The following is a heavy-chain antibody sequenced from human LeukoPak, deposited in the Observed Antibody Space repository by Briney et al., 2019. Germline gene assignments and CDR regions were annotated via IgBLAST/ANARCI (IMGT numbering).Heavy chain of an antibody. CDR3: ARVTTRRMVRGSIWP. CDR1: GYTFTSYG. D-gene: IGHD3-10*01. Sequence: ASVKVSCKASGYTFTSYGISWVRQAPGQGLEWMGWISAYNDNTNYAPKLPGRVTMTTDTSTSKAYMELRSLRSDDTAVYYCARVTTRRMVRGSIWPWGQGTLVTVSS. J-gene: IGHJ5*02. V-gene: IGHV1-18*01. CDR2: ISAYNDNT.